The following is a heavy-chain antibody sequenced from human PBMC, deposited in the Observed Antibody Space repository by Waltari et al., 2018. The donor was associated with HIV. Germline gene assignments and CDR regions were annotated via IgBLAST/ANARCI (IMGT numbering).Heavy chain of an antibody. CDR2: INPNSGGT. Sequence: QVQLVQSGAEVKKPGASVKVSCEASGYTFTGYYMPCVRQAPGQGLEWLGRINPNSGGTNYAQKFQGRVTMTRDTSISTAYMELSRLRSDDTAVYYCARDGRLWFGELFNGMDVWGQGTTVTVSS. V-gene: IGHV1-2*06. CDR3: ARDGRLWFGELFNGMDV. J-gene: IGHJ6*02. CDR1: GYTFTGYY. D-gene: IGHD3-10*01.